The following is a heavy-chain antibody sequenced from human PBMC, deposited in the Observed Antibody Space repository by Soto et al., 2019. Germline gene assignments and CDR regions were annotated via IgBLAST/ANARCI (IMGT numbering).Heavy chain of an antibody. CDR2: ILYDGSYK. CDR3: AKHSSNSAIDY. V-gene: IGHV3-30*18. Sequence: QVQLVESGGGVVQPGRSLRLSCVASGFTFSDYGMQLVRQAPGKGLEWVAIILYDGSYKYYADSVKGRFTISRDNSKNTLYLEMNNLRAEDSSLYYCAKHSSNSAIDYWGQGTLVTVSS. CDR1: GFTFSDYG. J-gene: IGHJ4*02. D-gene: IGHD1-1*01.